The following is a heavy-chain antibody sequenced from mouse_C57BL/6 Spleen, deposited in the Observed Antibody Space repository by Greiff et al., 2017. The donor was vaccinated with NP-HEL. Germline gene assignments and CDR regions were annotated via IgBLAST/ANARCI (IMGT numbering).Heavy chain of an antibody. CDR1: GYAFSSYW. Sequence: VQLQQSGAELVKPGASVKISCKASGYAFSSYWMNWVKQRPGKGLEWIGQIYPGDGDTNYNGKFKGKATLTADKSSSTAYMQLSSLTSEDSAVYFCARPTTYYGSRAWFAYWGQGTLVTVSA. CDR2: IYPGDGDT. CDR3: ARPTTYYGSRAWFAY. D-gene: IGHD1-1*01. J-gene: IGHJ3*01. V-gene: IGHV1-80*01.